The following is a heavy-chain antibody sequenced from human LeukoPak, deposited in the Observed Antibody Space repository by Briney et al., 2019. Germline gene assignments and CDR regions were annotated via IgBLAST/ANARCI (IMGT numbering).Heavy chain of an antibody. CDR1: GFAFSSYA. J-gene: IGHJ4*02. CDR3: AKDLQGHYALDY. V-gene: IGHV3-30*04. D-gene: IGHD2-2*01. CDR2: ISYGGSNR. Sequence: PGGSLRLSCAASGFAFSSYAMHWVRQAPGKGLEWVAVISYGGSNRYYADSVKGRSTISRDNSKNTLNLQMNSLRTEDTAVYYCAKDLQGHYALDYWGQGTLVTVSS.